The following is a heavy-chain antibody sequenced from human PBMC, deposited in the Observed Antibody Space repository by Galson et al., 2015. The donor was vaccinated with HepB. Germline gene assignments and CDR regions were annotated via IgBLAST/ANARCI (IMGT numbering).Heavy chain of an antibody. CDR1: GFTFSSYS. CDR2: ISSSSSTI. J-gene: IGHJ3*02. V-gene: IGHV3-48*02. CDR3: ARSGNLGGSGAFDI. D-gene: IGHD3-10*01. Sequence: LRLSCAASGFTFSSYSMNWVRQAPGKGLEWVSYISSSSSTIYYADSVKGRFTISRDNAKNSLYLQMNSLRDEDTAVYYCARSGNLGGSGAFDIWGQGTMVTVSS.